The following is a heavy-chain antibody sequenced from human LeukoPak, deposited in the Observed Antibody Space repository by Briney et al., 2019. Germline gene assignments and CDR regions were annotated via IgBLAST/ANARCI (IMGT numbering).Heavy chain of an antibody. D-gene: IGHD2-21*02. Sequence: ASVKVSCKASGYTFTSYGISWVRQAPGQGLELMGWISAYNGNTNYAQKLQGRVTMTTDTSTSTAYMELRSLRSDDTAVYYCARDSRMGIVVVTAKWDYWGQGTLVTVSS. CDR3: ARDSRMGIVVVTAKWDY. CDR2: ISAYNGNT. V-gene: IGHV1-18*01. CDR1: GYTFTSYG. J-gene: IGHJ4*02.